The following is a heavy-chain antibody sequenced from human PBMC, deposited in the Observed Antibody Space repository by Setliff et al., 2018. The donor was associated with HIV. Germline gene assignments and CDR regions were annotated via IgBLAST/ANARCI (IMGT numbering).Heavy chain of an antibody. J-gene: IGHJ4*02. CDR3: ARSNFWSGFGYGY. D-gene: IGHD3-3*01. CDR2: ISANSGGT. Sequence: ASVKVSCKASGYTFTGYYMHWVRQAPGQGLEWMGWISANSGGTNYAQKFQGRVTMTRDTSISTAYTELSRLRSDDTAVYYCARSNFWSGFGYGYWGQGTLVTVSS. CDR1: GYTFTGYY. V-gene: IGHV1-2*02.